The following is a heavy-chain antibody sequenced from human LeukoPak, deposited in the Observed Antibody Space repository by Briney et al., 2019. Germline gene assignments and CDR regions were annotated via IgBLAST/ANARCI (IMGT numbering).Heavy chain of an antibody. CDR1: GDSKSTYS. Sequence: PSETLSLTCTVSGDSKSTYSWNWIRQPPGKGLEWLGRISSAGVTKYNPSLKSRITFSLDTSRNQFSLKLTSVTAADTAVYYCARRVVEALAPSVTNWFDPWGQGTLVLVSS. V-gene: IGHV4-59*08. J-gene: IGHJ5*02. D-gene: IGHD5-12*01. CDR2: ISSAGVT. CDR3: ARRVVEALAPSVTNWFDP.